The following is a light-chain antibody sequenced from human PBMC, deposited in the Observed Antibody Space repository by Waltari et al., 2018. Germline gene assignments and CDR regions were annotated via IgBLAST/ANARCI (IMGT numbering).Light chain of an antibody. J-gene: IGKJ3*01. Sequence: DIQLTQSPSTLSASVGDRVTITCRASQSISSWLAWYPQKPGKAPKLLIYKASYLESGVPSRFSGSGSGTEFTLTISSLQSDDFASYYCQQYNSYSPLTFGPGTKVDIK. CDR3: QQYNSYSPLT. CDR2: KAS. CDR1: QSISSW. V-gene: IGKV1-5*03.